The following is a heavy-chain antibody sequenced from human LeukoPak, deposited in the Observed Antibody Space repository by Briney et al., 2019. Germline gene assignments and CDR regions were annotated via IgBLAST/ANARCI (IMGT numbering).Heavy chain of an antibody. J-gene: IGHJ1*01. CDR1: GGSISSYY. D-gene: IGHD6-19*01. Sequence: PSETLSLTCTVSGGSISSYYWSWIRQPPGKGLEWVGYNYYSGSTNYNPSLKSRVTISVDTSKNQFSLKLSSVTAADTAVYYCARARSSSGWYGNFQHWGQGTLVTVSS. CDR2: NYYSGST. CDR3: ARARSSSGWYGNFQH. V-gene: IGHV4-59*01.